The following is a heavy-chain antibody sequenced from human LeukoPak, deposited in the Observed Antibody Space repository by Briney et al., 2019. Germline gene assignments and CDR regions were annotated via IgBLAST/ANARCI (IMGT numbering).Heavy chain of an antibody. V-gene: IGHV3-21*03. D-gene: IGHD3-22*01. CDR1: GFTFSSYN. CDR3: ASFDDSSGYYYTDNWFDP. J-gene: IGHJ5*02. CDR2: ITSSSNYI. Sequence: GGSLRLSCAASGFTFSSYNMNWVRQAPGKGLEWVSSITSSSNYIYYADSVKGRFTISRDNAKNSLYLQMNSLRAEDTTVYYCASFDDSSGYYYTDNWFDPWGQGTLVTVSS.